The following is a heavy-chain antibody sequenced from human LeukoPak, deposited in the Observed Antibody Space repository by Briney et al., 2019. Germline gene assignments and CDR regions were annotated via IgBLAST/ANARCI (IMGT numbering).Heavy chain of an antibody. V-gene: IGHV4-34*01. Sequence: SETLSLTCAVYGESLNSYYWSWVRQPPGEGLEWIGEIYESGTTKYNPSLKSRVAISMVPSKQQFSLRLSSVTAADTAVYNCARGAWATRLASWGLGTPVIVSS. CDR3: ARGAWATRLAS. J-gene: IGHJ4*02. CDR2: IYESGTT. D-gene: IGHD2-15*01. CDR1: GESLNSYY.